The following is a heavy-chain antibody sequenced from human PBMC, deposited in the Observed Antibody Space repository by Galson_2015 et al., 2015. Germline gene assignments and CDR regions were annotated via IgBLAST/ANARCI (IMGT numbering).Heavy chain of an antibody. Sequence: SCKASGYTFTSYAMHWVRQAPGQRLEWMGWINAGNGNTKYSQKFQGRVTITRDTSASTAYMELSSLRSEDTAVYYCARDLLVAGYYYYYGMDVWGQGTMVTVSS. CDR1: GYTFTSYA. J-gene: IGHJ6*02. V-gene: IGHV1-3*01. D-gene: IGHD6-25*01. CDR3: ARDLLVAGYYYYYGMDV. CDR2: INAGNGNT.